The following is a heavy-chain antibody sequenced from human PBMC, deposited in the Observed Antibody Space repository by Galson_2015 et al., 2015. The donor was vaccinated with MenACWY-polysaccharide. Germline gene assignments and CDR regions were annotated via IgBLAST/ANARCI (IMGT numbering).Heavy chain of an antibody. V-gene: IGHV5-51*03. J-gene: IGHJ1*01. CDR3: ARITGGEYFQY. CDR2: IYPGGSDA. Sequence: QSGAEVKKPGESLKISCKGLGYSFTSYGIGWVRQMPGKGLEWMGIIYPGGSDARFSPSFQGQVTMSVDKSISTAYLQWNSLKASDTAIYYCARITGGEYFQYWGQGALVTV. CDR1: GYSFTSYG. D-gene: IGHD3-10*01.